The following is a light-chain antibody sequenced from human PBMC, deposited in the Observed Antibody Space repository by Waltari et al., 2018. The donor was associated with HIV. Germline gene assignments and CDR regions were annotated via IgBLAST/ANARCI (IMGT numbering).Light chain of an antibody. J-gene: IGLJ3*02. Sequence: QLVLTQSPFASASLGASVKFTCTLSSGHSNYAIAWHQQQPEKGPRYLMKLNSDGSHSKGDGIPDRFSGSSSGAERYLTISSLQSEDEADYYCQTWDTGIRVFGGGTKLTVL. CDR1: SGHSNYA. CDR3: QTWDTGIRV. V-gene: IGLV4-69*01. CDR2: LNSDGSH.